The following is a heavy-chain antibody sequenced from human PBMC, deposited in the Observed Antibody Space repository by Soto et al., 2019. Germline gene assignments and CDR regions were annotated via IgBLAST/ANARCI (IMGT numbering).Heavy chain of an antibody. Sequence: QVQLVQSGAGVKKPGSSVKVSCKASGGTFSNYAISWVRQAPGQGLEWMGGIIPVIGTSNDAQKFRGRVTFTADKSTTTAYMELSSLTSEDTAVYFCARGPVIVPTTLWNWFESWGQGTLVTVSS. CDR2: IIPVIGTS. CDR3: ARGPVIVPTTLWNWFES. J-gene: IGHJ5*01. V-gene: IGHV1-69*06. D-gene: IGHD1-26*01. CDR1: GGTFSNYA.